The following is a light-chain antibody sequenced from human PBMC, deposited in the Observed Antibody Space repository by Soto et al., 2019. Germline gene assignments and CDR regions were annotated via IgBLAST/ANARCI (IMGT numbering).Light chain of an antibody. CDR2: GAS. CDR3: MQGTYRRT. CDR1: QSISGT. V-gene: IGKV3D-15*01. Sequence: EIVMTQSPATLSVSPGGRATLSCRASQSISGTLAWYQQKPGQAPRLLIYGASTRATGTPDRFSGSGSGTDFTLKISRVEAEDVGVYYCMQGTYRRTFGQGTKVDIK. J-gene: IGKJ1*01.